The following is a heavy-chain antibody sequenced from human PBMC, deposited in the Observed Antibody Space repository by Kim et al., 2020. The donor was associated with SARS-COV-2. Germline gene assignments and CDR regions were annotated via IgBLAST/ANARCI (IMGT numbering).Heavy chain of an antibody. CDR2: IYDSGST. D-gene: IGHD3-10*01. V-gene: IGHV4-4*08. CDR3: ARGYGSWSYVYYYGMDV. J-gene: IGHJ6*02. Sequence: SETLSLTCTVSGGSISSYYWSWIRQPPGKGLEWIGYIYDSGSTNCNPSLKSRVTISVDTSKNQFSLKLSSVTAADTAVYYCARGYGSWSYVYYYGMDVWGQGTTVTVSS. CDR1: GGSISSYY.